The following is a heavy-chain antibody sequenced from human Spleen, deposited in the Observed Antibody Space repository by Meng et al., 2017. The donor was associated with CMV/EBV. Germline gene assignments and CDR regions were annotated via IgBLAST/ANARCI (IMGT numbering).Heavy chain of an antibody. CDR2: ISSYSGIT. D-gene: IGHD2-21*02. CDR3: ARDLCGGDSFGGCYYGMDV. J-gene: IGHJ6*02. Sequence: ASVQVSCKASGSTFTNYGVSWVRQAPGQGLEWMGWISSYSGITTYAQNLQGRVTMTTDTSTSTAFLALRSLRSDDTAVYYCARDLCGGDSFGGCYYGMDVWGQGTTVTVSS. V-gene: IGHV1-18*04. CDR1: GSTFTNYG.